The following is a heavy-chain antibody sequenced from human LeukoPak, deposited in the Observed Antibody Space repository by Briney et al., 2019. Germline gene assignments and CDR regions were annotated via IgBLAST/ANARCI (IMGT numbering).Heavy chain of an antibody. D-gene: IGHD2-2*01. V-gene: IGHV3-21*01. J-gene: IGHJ4*02. CDR3: AHISGSTSD. CDR2: ISSSSSYI. Sequence: PGGSLRLSCEASGFTFSNSAMSWVRQAPGKGLEWVSSISSSSSYIYYADSVKGRFTISRDNAKNSLYLQMNSLRAEDTAVYYCAHISGSTSDWGQGTLVTVSS. CDR1: GFTFSNSA.